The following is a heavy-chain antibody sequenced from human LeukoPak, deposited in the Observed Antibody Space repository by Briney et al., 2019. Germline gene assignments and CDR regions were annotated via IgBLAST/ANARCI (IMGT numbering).Heavy chain of an antibody. V-gene: IGHV5-51*01. CDR1: GYSFTSYW. J-gene: IGHJ5*02. CDR2: IYPGDSDT. D-gene: IGHD3-3*01. CDR3: ARLRFLGPVEGFAWFDP. Sequence: GESLKISCKGSGYSFTSYWIGWVRQMPGKGLEWMGIIYPGDSDTRYSPSFQGQVTISADKSISTAYLQWSSLKASDAAMYYCARLRFLGPVEGFAWFDPWGQGTLVTVSS.